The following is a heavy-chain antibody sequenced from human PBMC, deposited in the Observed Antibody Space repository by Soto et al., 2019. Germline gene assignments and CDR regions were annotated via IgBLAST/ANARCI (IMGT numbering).Heavy chain of an antibody. CDR3: TRSPQPPYYDSSGYYYVSYAFDI. CDR2: IRSKAYGGTT. V-gene: IGHV3-49*03. J-gene: IGHJ3*02. D-gene: IGHD3-22*01. Sequence: GGSLRLSCTASGFTFGDYAMSWFRQAPGKGLEWVGFIRSKAYGGTTEYAASVKGRFTISRDDSKSIAYLQINSLKAEDTAVYYCTRSPQPPYYDSSGYYYVSYAFDIWGQGTMVTVSS. CDR1: GFTFGDYA.